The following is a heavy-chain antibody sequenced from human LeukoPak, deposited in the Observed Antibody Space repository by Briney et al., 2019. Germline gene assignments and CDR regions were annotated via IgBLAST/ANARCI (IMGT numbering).Heavy chain of an antibody. Sequence: GGSLRLSCTASGFTFGDYAMSWFRQAPGKGQECVGLISSKPYGATTEYVASVKGRFFILRDDSKSIAYLQMNSLKTEDTAVYYCTREGSGSSNYPHFDYWGQGALVTVSS. V-gene: IGHV3-49*03. CDR2: ISSKPYGATT. CDR3: TREGSGSSNYPHFDY. J-gene: IGHJ4*02. CDR1: GFTFGDYA. D-gene: IGHD6-19*01.